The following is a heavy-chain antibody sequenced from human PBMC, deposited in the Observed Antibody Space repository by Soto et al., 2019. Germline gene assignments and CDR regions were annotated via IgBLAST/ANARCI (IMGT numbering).Heavy chain of an antibody. Sequence: GGSLRLSCAASGFTFSSYWMHWVRQAPGKGLVWVSRINSDGSSTSYADSVKGRFTISRDNAKNTLYLQMNSLRAEDTAVYYCASSPTVTTFGYWGQGTLVTVSS. CDR3: ASSPTVTTFGY. D-gene: IGHD4-17*01. J-gene: IGHJ4*02. V-gene: IGHV3-74*01. CDR1: GFTFSSYW. CDR2: INSDGSST.